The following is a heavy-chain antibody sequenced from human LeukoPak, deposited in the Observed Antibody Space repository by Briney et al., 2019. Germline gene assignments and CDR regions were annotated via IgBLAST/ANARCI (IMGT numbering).Heavy chain of an antibody. CDR2: IYSGGST. J-gene: IGHJ6*02. CDR1: GFTVSSNY. V-gene: IGHV3-53*01. Sequence: PGGSLRLSCAASGFTVSSNYMSWVRQAPGKGLEWVSVIYSGGSTYYADSVKGRFTISRDNSKNTLYLQMNSLRAEDTAAYYCNMFFDWLFPVWGQGTTVTVSS. D-gene: IGHD3-9*01. CDR3: NMFFDWLFPV.